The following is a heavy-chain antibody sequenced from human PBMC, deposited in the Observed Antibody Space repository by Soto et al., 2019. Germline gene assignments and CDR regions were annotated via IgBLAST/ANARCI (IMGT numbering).Heavy chain of an antibody. CDR1: GGSISSYY. CDR2: IYTSGST. D-gene: IGHD3-3*01. V-gene: IGHV4-4*07. CDR3: ARDRSSYDFWSGYGRGSMDV. J-gene: IGHJ6*02. Sequence: PSETLSLTCTVSGGSISSYYWSWIRQPAGKGLEWIGRIYTSGSTNYNPSLKSRVTMSVDTSKNQFSLKLSSVTAADTAVYYCARDRSSYDFWSGYGRGSMDVWGQGTTVTVSS.